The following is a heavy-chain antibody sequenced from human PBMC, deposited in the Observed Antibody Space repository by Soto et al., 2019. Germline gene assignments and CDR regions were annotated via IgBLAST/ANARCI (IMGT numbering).Heavy chain of an antibody. Sequence: QVQLVQSGAEVKKPGSSVKVSCKASGGTFSSYTISWVRQAPGQGLEWMGRIIPILGIANYAQKFQGRVTITADKSTSTAYMELSSLRSEDTAVYYCARAQGVVTWSGAYYLDYWGQGTLVTVSS. CDR3: ARAQGVVTWSGAYYLDY. J-gene: IGHJ4*02. CDR1: GGTFSSYT. CDR2: IIPILGIA. V-gene: IGHV1-69*02. D-gene: IGHD2-15*01.